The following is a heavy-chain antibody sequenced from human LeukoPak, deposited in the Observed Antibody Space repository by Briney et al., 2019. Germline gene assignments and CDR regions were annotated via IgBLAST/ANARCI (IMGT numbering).Heavy chain of an antibody. J-gene: IGHJ4*02. V-gene: IGHV1-2*06. D-gene: IGHD4-23*01. CDR3: ARGADYGGNQRDGY. CDR2: INPNSGGT. CDR1: GYTFTGYY. Sequence: ASVKVSCKASGYTFTGYYIHWVRQAPGQGLGWMGRINPNSGGTMCAQKFQGSVTMTRDTSISTAYMELSSLASDDTAVYYCARGADYGGNQRDGYWGQGTLVTVSS.